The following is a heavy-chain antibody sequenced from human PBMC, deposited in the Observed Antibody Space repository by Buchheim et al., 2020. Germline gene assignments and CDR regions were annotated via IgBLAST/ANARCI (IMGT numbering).Heavy chain of an antibody. D-gene: IGHD6-19*01. V-gene: IGHV3-30*18. J-gene: IGHJ6*02. CDR1: GFIFSTYG. CDR3: AKEVADDYYYYGMDV. Sequence: QVQLVESGGGVVQPGRSLRLSCAASGFIFSTYGMHWVRQAPGTGLEWVSVMSYDGRNIYYADSVKGRFTISRDNSKNTLYLQLNSLRAEDSAVYYCAKEVADDYYYYGMDVWGQGTT. CDR2: MSYDGRNI.